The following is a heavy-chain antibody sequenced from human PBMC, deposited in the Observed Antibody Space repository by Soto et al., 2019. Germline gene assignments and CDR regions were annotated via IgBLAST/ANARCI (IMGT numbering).Heavy chain of an antibody. J-gene: IGHJ3*02. CDR1: GFTFSSFA. CDR2: ISGSGGST. D-gene: IGHD3-22*01. Sequence: EVQLLESGGGLVQSGGSLRLSCAASGFTFSSFALSWVRQAPGKGLEWVSGISGSGGSTYYADSVKGRFTISRDNSKNTVDTQMISLRVEDTAVYYCAKTRGWRDNSGYSRGTFDIWGQGTMVTVSS. V-gene: IGHV3-23*01. CDR3: AKTRGWRDNSGYSRGTFDI.